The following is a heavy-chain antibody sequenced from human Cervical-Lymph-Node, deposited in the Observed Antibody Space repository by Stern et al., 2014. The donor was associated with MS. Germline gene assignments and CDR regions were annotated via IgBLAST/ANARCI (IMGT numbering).Heavy chain of an antibody. CDR2: ISSTSSRI. Sequence: EVHLGESGGGLVQPGGSLRLSCAASGFTLSDYGMNWVRQAPGKGLEWVSYISSTSSRIHYGDSVKGRFNISRDNAKNSLYLQMNSLRAEDTAVYYCARVGYDSSGTVFQFDYWGQGTLVTVSS. J-gene: IGHJ4*02. D-gene: IGHD3-22*01. V-gene: IGHV3-48*01. CDR1: GFTLSDYG. CDR3: ARVGYDSSGTVFQFDY.